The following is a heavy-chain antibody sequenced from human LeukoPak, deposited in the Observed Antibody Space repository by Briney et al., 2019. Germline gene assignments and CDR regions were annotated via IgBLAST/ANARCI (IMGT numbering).Heavy chain of an antibody. CDR2: INHSGST. J-gene: IGHJ4*02. CDR1: GGSFSGYY. D-gene: IGHD4-17*01. V-gene: IGHV4-34*01. Sequence: PSETLSLTCAVYGGSFSGYYWSWTRQPPGKGLEWIGEINHSGSTNYNPSLKSRVTISVDKSKNQFSLKLSSVTAADTAVYYCARASHDYGDYSHFDYWGQGTLVTVSS. CDR3: ARASHDYGDYSHFDY.